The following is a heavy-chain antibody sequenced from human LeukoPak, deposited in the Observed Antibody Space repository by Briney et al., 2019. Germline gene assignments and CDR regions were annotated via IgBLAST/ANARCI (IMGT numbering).Heavy chain of an antibody. CDR3: ARGRLELRGAYYYYMDV. Sequence: SETLSLTCTVSGGSISSYYWSWIRQPPGKGLEWIGYIYYSGSTNYNPSLKSRVTISVDTSKNQFSLKLSSVAAADTAVYYCARGRLELRGAYYYYMDVRGKGTTVTVSS. CDR2: IYYSGST. D-gene: IGHD1-7*01. J-gene: IGHJ6*03. V-gene: IGHV4-59*01. CDR1: GGSISSYY.